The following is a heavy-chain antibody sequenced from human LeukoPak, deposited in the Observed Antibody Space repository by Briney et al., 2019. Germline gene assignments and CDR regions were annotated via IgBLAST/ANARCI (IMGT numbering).Heavy chain of an antibody. J-gene: IGHJ4*02. CDR3: GGGCHWSDY. D-gene: IGHD3-3*01. CDR2: ISYDGKNK. Sequence: GGSLRLSCAASGFTFSSYGMHWVRQAPGKGPEGVAVISYDGKNKYYADSVKGRFTISRDNSKNTLYLQMNSLRLEDTDVYYCGGGCHWSDYWGQGTLVTVSS. CDR1: GFTFSSYG. V-gene: IGHV3-30*03.